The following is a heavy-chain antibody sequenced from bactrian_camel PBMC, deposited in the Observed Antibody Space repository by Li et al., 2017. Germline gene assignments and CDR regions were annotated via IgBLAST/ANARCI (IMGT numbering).Heavy chain of an antibody. CDR1: GYAFSRTC. CDR3: AVGSLLDPSLWIGYAPRCDWKY. J-gene: IGHJ4*01. D-gene: IGHD1*01. V-gene: IGHV3S68*01. Sequence: VQLVESGGDSVQAGGSLQLSCVVSGYAFSRTCMGWIRQAPGKEREGVACLSSGGGIHYTDSVKGRFTVSYDPAQNTLYLDMSNLKPEDTAMYYCAVGSLLDPSLWIGYAPRCDWKYWGQGTQVTVS. CDR2: LSSGGGI.